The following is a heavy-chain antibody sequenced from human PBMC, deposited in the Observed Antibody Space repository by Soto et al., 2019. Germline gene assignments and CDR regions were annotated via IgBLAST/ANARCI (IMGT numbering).Heavy chain of an antibody. CDR3: ARGSIGSSSPPYFDY. D-gene: IGHD3-10*01. J-gene: IGHJ4*02. Sequence: GASVKVSCKASGYTFTSYAMHWVRQAPGQRLEWMGWINAGNGNTKYSQKFQGRVTITRDTSASTAYMELSSLRSEDTAVYYCARGSIGSSSPPYFDYWGQGTLVTVSS. CDR1: GYTFTSYA. V-gene: IGHV1-3*01. CDR2: INAGNGNT.